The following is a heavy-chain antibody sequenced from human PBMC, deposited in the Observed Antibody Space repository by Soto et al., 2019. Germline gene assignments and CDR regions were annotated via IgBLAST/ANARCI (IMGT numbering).Heavy chain of an antibody. CDR2: ISDSGTNT. V-gene: IGHV3-23*01. D-gene: IGHD3-10*01. Sequence: GGSLRLSCAASGFTFSNYAMSWVRQAPGKGLEWLSAISDSGTNTFYADSVKGRFTISRDNSKNTLYLQMNSLRGEDTALYYCAKDRSPRITMRIVVTSFGQWGQGTLVTVSS. CDR1: GFTFSNYA. CDR3: AKDRSPRITMRIVVTSFGQ. J-gene: IGHJ4*02.